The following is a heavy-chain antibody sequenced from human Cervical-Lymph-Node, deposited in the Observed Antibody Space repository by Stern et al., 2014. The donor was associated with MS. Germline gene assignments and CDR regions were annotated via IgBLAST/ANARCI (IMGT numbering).Heavy chain of an antibody. CDR1: GFTFSSYG. J-gene: IGHJ6*02. V-gene: IGHV3-30*18. CDR3: AKSSSPSHYYYYGMDV. CDR2: ISYDGSNK. D-gene: IGHD6-6*01. Sequence: VQLEESGGGVVQPGRSLRLSCAASGFTFSSYGMHWVRQAPGKGLEGVAVISYDGSNKYYADSVKGRFTISRDNSKNTLYLQMNSLRAEDTAVYYCAKSSSPSHYYYYGMDVWGQGTTVTVSS.